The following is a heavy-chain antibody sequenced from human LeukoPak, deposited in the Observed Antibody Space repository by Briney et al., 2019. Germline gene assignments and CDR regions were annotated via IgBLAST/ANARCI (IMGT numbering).Heavy chain of an antibody. CDR2: ISSSSSYI. D-gene: IGHD6-13*01. CDR1: GFTFSSYS. V-gene: IGHV3-21*01. J-gene: IGHJ6*02. Sequence: NTGGSLRLSCAASGFTFSSYSMNWVRQAPGKGLEWVSSISSSSSYIYYADSVKGRFTISRDNAKNSLYLQMNSLRAEDTAVYYCAREGRSWYRDYYYGMDVWGQGTTVTVSS. CDR3: AREGRSWYRDYYYGMDV.